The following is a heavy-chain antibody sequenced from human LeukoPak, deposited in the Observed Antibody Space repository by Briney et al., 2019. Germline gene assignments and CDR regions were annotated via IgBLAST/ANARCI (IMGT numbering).Heavy chain of an antibody. D-gene: IGHD6-13*01. CDR3: RSHSSHHAFDI. Sequence: PGRSLRLSCAASGFTFGSYAMHWVRQAPGKGLEWVAVISYDGSNKYYADSVKGRFTISRDNSKNTLYLQMNSLRAEDTAVYYCRSHSSHHAFDIWGQGTMVTVSS. J-gene: IGHJ3*02. CDR2: ISYDGSNK. CDR1: GFTFGSYA. V-gene: IGHV3-30*04.